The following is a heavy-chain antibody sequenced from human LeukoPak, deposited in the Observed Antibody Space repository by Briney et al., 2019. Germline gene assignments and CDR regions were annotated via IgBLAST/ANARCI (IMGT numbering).Heavy chain of an antibody. CDR1: GDSISSSNYY. CDR3: ARGDGNIWYPTGLHFDN. J-gene: IGHJ4*02. V-gene: IGHV4-39*07. Sequence: SETPSLTCTVSGDSISSSNYYWSWIRQPPGKGLEWIGTVYYTGTTYYNPSLQSRVTISVDASRIQFSLKLTSMTAADTAVYFCARGDGNIWYPTGLHFDNWGRGTLVTVSS. CDR2: VYYTGTT. D-gene: IGHD5-24*01.